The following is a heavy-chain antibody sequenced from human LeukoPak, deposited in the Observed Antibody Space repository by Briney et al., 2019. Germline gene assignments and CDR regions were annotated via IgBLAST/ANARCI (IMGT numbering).Heavy chain of an antibody. Sequence: ASVKVSCKASGYTFTNYGISWVRQAPGQGLEWMGWISAYNGNTDYAQKLQGRVTMTTDTSTSTAYMELRSLRSDDTAVYYCARDRDYGDYNTQDLFVYWGQGTLVTVSS. CDR3: ARDRDYGDYNTQDLFVY. CDR2: ISAYNGNT. J-gene: IGHJ4*02. V-gene: IGHV1-18*01. CDR1: GYTFTNYG. D-gene: IGHD4-17*01.